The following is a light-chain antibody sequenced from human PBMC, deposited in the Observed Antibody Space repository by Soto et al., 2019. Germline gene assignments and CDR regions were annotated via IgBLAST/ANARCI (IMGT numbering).Light chain of an antibody. CDR1: QSASTN. Sequence: VLAQVRDTRCVSAGESAALSCRASQSASTNLAWYQQKPGQAPRLLIYDASTRAPGIPARFSGRGSGAHFTRTISSLEPEDFAVYYCQQRSDSITFGQGTRLEIK. J-gene: IGKJ5*01. CDR3: QQRSDSIT. CDR2: DAS. V-gene: IGKV3-11*01.